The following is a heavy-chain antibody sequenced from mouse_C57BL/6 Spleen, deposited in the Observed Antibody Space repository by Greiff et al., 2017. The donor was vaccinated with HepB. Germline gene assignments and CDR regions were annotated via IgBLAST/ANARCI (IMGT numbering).Heavy chain of an antibody. D-gene: IGHD1-1*01. CDR2: IYPGDGDT. J-gene: IGHJ4*01. CDR1: GYAFSSSW. CDR3: ARGTYYGSSLYAMDY. V-gene: IGHV1-82*01. Sequence: QVQLQQSGPELVKPGASVKISCKASGYAFSSSWMNWVKQRPGKGLEWIGRIYPGDGDTNYNGKFKGKATLTADKSSSTAYMQLSSLTSEDSAVYFCARGTYYGSSLYAMDYWGQGTSVTVSS.